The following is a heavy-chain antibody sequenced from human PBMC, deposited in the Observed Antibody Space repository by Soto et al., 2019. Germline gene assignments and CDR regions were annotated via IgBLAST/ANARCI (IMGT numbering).Heavy chain of an antibody. V-gene: IGHV3-64D*08. Sequence: GGSLRLSCSASGFTFSSYAMHWVRQAPGKGLEYVSAISSNGGSTYYADSVKGRFTISRDNSNNTLYLQMSSLRAEDTAVYYCVKSEMATIYGLAQNFDYWGQGTLVTVSS. CDR1: GFTFSSYA. D-gene: IGHD5-12*01. CDR2: ISSNGGST. CDR3: VKSEMATIYGLAQNFDY. J-gene: IGHJ4*02.